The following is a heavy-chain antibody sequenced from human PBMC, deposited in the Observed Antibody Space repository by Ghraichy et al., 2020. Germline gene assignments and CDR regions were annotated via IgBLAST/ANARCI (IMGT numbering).Heavy chain of an antibody. D-gene: IGHD1-14*01. J-gene: IGHJ6*03. Sequence: SETLSLTCTVSGGSISSYYWSWIRQPPGKGLEWIGYIYYSGSTNYNPSLKSRVTISVDTSKNQFSLKLSSVTAADTAVYYCARNFRWGTYYYYYYMDVWGKGTTVTVSS. CDR3: ARNFRWGTYYYYYYMDV. V-gene: IGHV4-59*08. CDR2: IYYSGST. CDR1: GGSISSYY.